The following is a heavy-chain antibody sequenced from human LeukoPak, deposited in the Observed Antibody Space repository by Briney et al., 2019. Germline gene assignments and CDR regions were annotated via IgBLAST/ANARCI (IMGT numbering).Heavy chain of an antibody. V-gene: IGHV4-4*02. CDR1: GGSISSSNW. CDR3: AREKGYYGSGSFDAFDI. D-gene: IGHD3-10*01. CDR2: IYHSGST. Sequence: SGTLSLTCAVSGGSISSSNWWSWVRQPPGKGLEWIGEIYHSGSTNYNPSLKSRVTISVDKSKNQFSLKLSSVTAADTAVYYCAREKGYYGSGSFDAFDIWGQGTMVTVSS. J-gene: IGHJ3*02.